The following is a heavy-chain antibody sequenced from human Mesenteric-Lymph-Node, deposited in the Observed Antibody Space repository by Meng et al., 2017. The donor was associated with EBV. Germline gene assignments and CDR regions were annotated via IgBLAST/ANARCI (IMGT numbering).Heavy chain of an antibody. CDR2: VFHIGST. J-gene: IGHJ1*01. V-gene: IGHV4-4*02. CDR3: ARVSEISGTWLDC. Sequence: QVQLQESGPGLVKPSGTLSLTCAVSGGSISGNNWWSWIRQPPGKGLEWIGEVFHIGSTNYNPSPKSRVTISLDKSKNQFSLKLTSVTAADTAVYFCARVSEISGTWLDCWGQGTLVTVSS. D-gene: IGHD1-7*01. CDR1: GGSISGNNW.